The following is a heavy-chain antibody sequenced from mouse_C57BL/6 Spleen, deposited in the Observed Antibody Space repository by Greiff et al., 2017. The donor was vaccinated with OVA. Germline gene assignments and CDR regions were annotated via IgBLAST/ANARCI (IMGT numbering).Heavy chain of an antibody. CDR1: GFTFSSYA. CDR3: ARDRLAGAMDY. D-gene: IGHD3-2*02. CDR2: ISDGGSYT. J-gene: IGHJ4*01. Sequence: EVQGVESGGGLVKPGGSLKLSCAASGFTFSSYAMSWVRQTPEKRLEWVATISDGGSYTYYPDNVKGRFTISRDNAKNNLYLQMSHLKSEDTAMYYCARDRLAGAMDYGGQGTSVTVSS. V-gene: IGHV5-4*01.